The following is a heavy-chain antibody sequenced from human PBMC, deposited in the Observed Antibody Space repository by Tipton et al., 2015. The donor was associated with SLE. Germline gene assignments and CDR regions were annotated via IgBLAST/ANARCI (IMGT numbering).Heavy chain of an antibody. CDR3: ARGDGIDGDFFDY. D-gene: IGHD4-17*01. Sequence: TLSLTCTVYGGSFSGYYWSWIRQPPGKGLEWIGEINHSGNTNYNPSPKSRVTISVDTSKNQFSLKLSSVTAADTAVYYCARGDGIDGDFFDYWGQGTLVTVSS. CDR2: INHSGNT. J-gene: IGHJ4*02. V-gene: IGHV4-34*01. CDR1: GGSFSGYY.